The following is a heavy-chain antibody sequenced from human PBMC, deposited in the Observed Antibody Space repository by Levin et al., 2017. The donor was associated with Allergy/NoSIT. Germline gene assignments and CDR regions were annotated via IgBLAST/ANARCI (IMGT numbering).Heavy chain of an antibody. Sequence: PGESLKISCAASGFSFSTYGIQWVRQAPGKGLEWVALITSDGSNKYYADPVKGRFTISRDNSKNTVNLQMNSLRAEDTAVYYCAKGGDFDYWGLGTVVTVSS. J-gene: IGHJ4*02. D-gene: IGHD1-26*01. CDR2: ITSDGSNK. CDR1: GFSFSTYG. V-gene: IGHV3-30*18. CDR3: AKGGDFDY.